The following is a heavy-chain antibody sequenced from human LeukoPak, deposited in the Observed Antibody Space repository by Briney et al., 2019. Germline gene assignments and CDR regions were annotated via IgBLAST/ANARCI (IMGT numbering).Heavy chain of an antibody. CDR2: ISAYNGNT. J-gene: IGHJ6*02. Sequence: ASVKVSCKASGYTFTSYGISWVRQAPGQGLEWMGWISAYNGNTNYAQKLQGRVTMTTDTSTSTAYMELRSLRSDDTAVYYCARDTYYYDSSGYSYYGMDVWGQGTTVTVSS. CDR3: ARDTYYYDSSGYSYYGMDV. V-gene: IGHV1-18*01. D-gene: IGHD3-22*01. CDR1: GYTFTSYG.